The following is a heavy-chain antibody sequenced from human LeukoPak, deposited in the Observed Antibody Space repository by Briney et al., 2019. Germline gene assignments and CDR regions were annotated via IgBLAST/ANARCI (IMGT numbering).Heavy chain of an antibody. CDR1: GASIRGTSYH. CDR2: IYYTGST. Sequence: SETLSLTCTVSGASIRGTSYHWGWIRQPPGKGLEWIGSIYYTGSTYYNPSLKSRVTVSVGTSKNQFSLKLTSVTAADTAVYYCARRNYDSSGTFDYWGQGTLVTVSS. CDR3: ARRNYDSSGTFDY. J-gene: IGHJ4*02. D-gene: IGHD3-22*01. V-gene: IGHV4-39*01.